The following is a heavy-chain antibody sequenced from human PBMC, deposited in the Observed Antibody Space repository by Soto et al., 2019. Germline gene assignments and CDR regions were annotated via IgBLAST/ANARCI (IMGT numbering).Heavy chain of an antibody. Sequence: ASVKVSCKTSGYTFTEYGISWFRQAPGQGLEWMGWISPYNGKTNYIQEFQDRVTTTTDTSSTTVYMDLRTLKSDDTAIYFCARADYGDTKIYSFDHWGQGTLVTVSS. CDR3: ARADYGDTKIYSFDH. CDR1: GYTFTEYG. CDR2: ISPYNGKT. V-gene: IGHV1-18*01. D-gene: IGHD4-17*01. J-gene: IGHJ4*02.